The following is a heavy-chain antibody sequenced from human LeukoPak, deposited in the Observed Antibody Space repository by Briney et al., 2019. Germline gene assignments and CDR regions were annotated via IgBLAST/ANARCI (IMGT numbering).Heavy chain of an antibody. V-gene: IGHV1-69*13. CDR1: GGTFSSYA. CDR2: IIPIFGTA. J-gene: IGHJ5*02. CDR3: ARDTATTGALNWFDP. D-gene: IGHD1-1*01. Sequence: ASVKVSCKASGGTFSSYAISWVRQAPGQGLEWMGGIIPIFGTANYAQKFQGRVTITADESTSTAYMELSSLRSEDTAVYYCARDTATTGALNWFDPWGQGTLVTVSS.